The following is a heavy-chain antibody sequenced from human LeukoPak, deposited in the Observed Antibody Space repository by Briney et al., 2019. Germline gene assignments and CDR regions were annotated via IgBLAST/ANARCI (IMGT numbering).Heavy chain of an antibody. V-gene: IGHV1-69*13. CDR3: ARALASRTPFDY. CDR2: IIPIFGTA. Sequence: ASVKVSCKASGGTFSSYAISWVRQAPGQGLEWMGGIIPIFGTANYAQKFRGRVTITADESTSTAYMELSSLRSEDTAVYYCARALASRTPFDYWGQGTLVTVSS. J-gene: IGHJ4*02. D-gene: IGHD2-15*01. CDR1: GGTFSSYA.